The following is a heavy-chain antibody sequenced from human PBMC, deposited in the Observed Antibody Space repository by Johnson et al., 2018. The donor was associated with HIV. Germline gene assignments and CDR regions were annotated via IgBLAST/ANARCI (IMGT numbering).Heavy chain of an antibody. V-gene: IGHV3-NL1*01. D-gene: IGHD3-16*01. CDR3: AREWGSADAFDI. J-gene: IGHJ3*02. CDR1: GFTFSNYG. CDR2: IYSGGST. Sequence: QVQLVESGGGVVQPGGSLRLSCAASGFTFSNYGMHWVRQAPGKGLEWVSVIYSGGSTYYADSVKGRFTISRDNSKNTLYLQMNSLRAEDTAVYYCAREWGSADAFDIWGQGTMVTVSS.